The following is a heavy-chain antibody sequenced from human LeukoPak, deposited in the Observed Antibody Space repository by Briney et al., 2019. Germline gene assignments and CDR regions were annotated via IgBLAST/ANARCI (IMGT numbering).Heavy chain of an antibody. CDR1: GFTFSSYA. J-gene: IGHJ4*02. CDR3: AKSVESAVTTNPYFDY. D-gene: IGHD4-17*01. V-gene: IGHV3-23*01. CDR2: ISGSGANT. Sequence: GGSLRLSCAASGFTFSSYAMSWVRQAPGKGLEWVSTISGSGANTYYADSVKGRFTISRDNSKNTLVLQMNSLRAEDTAVYYCAKSVESAVTTNPYFDYWGQGTLVTVSS.